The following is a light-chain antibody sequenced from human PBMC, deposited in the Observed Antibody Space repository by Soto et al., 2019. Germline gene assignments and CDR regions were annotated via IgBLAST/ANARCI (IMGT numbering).Light chain of an antibody. CDR1: QGISNY. J-gene: IGKJ4*01. CDR2: AAS. V-gene: IGKV1-27*01. CDR3: QNYNSAPLT. Sequence: DIQMTQSPSSLSASVGDRVTITCRARQGISNYLAWYQQKPGKVPKLLIYAASTLQSGVPSRFSGSGSGTDFTLTISGLQPEDVATYYCQNYNSAPLTFGGGTKVEIK.